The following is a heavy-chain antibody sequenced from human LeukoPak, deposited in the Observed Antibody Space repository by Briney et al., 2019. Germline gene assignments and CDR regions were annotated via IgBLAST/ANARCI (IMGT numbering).Heavy chain of an antibody. CDR3: ARKLERRDDC. J-gene: IGHJ4*02. Sequence: GGSLRLSCAASGFTFSSYEMNWVRQAPGKGLEWVSYISSSGSTIYYADSVKGRFTISRDNAKNSLYLQMNSLRAEDTAVYYCARKLERRDDCWGQGTLVTVSS. CDR2: ISSSGSTI. D-gene: IGHD1-1*01. V-gene: IGHV3-48*03. CDR1: GFTFSSYE.